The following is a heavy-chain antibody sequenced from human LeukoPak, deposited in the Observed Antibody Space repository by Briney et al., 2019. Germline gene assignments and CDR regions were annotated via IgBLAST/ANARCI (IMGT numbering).Heavy chain of an antibody. D-gene: IGHD3-22*01. CDR1: AGSISSYY. CDR2: IYCSGST. J-gene: IGHJ4*02. V-gene: IGHV4-59*01. Sequence: SETLSLTCTVSAGSISSYYWSCIRQPPGKGLEWIGYIYCSGSTSYNPSLKSRVTISIETSKSQFSLQLNSVTAADTAVYYCARGGYYDSSGYYSRSSFDYWGQGTLVTVSS. CDR3: ARGGYYDSSGYYSRSSFDY.